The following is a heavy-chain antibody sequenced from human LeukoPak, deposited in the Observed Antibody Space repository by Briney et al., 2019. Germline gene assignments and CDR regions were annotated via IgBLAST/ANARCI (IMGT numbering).Heavy chain of an antibody. CDR3: TMRGNTWYDC. V-gene: IGHV3-23*01. CDR1: GFTFSSYA. Sequence: GGSLRLSCAASGFTFSSYAMSWVRQAPGKGLEWVSGISSSGGSTYYADSVKGRFTISRDNSKNTVDLQMNSLRVEDTAVYYCTMRGNTWYDCWGQGTLVTVSS. D-gene: IGHD6-13*01. J-gene: IGHJ4*02. CDR2: ISSSGGST.